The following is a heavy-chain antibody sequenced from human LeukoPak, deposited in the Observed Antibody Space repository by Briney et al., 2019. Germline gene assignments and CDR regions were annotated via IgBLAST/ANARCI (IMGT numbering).Heavy chain of an antibody. CDR2: IRSKACGGAT. D-gene: IGHD6-19*01. Sequence: GGSLRLSCTASGFTFGDYAMSWVRQAPGKGLEWVGFIRSKACGGATEYAASVKGRFTISRDDSKSIAYLQMNSLKTEDTAVYYCTRADSSGWYSGEFDYWGQGTLVTVSS. CDR1: GFTFGDYA. V-gene: IGHV3-49*04. J-gene: IGHJ4*02. CDR3: TRADSSGWYSGEFDY.